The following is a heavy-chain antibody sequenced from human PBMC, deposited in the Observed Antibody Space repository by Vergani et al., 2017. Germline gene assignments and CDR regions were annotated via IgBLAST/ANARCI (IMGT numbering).Heavy chain of an antibody. CDR1: GYSFTSYW. D-gene: IGHD2-21*01. V-gene: IGHV5-51*01. Sequence: EVQLVQSGAEVKKPGESLKISCKGSGYSFTSYWIGWVRQMPGKGLEWMGSIYPGDSDTRYSPSFQGKVTISADKSISTAYLQWSSLKASDTAMYYCARLGDGSIWIRYYYYGIDVWGQGTTVTVSS. CDR2: IYPGDSDT. J-gene: IGHJ6*02. CDR3: ARLGDGSIWIRYYYYGIDV.